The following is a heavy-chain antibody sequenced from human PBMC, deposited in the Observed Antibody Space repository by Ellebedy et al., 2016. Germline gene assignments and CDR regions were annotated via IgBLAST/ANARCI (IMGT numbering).Heavy chain of an antibody. CDR2: MNPNSGNT. CDR1: GYTFTSYD. Sequence: ASVKVSXXASGYTFTSYDINWVRQATGQGLEWMGWMNPNSGNTGYAQKFQGRVTMTRNTSISTAYMELSSLRSEDTAVYYCAATHWFGEPYDYWGQGTLVTVSS. V-gene: IGHV1-8*01. D-gene: IGHD3-10*01. J-gene: IGHJ4*02. CDR3: AATHWFGEPYDY.